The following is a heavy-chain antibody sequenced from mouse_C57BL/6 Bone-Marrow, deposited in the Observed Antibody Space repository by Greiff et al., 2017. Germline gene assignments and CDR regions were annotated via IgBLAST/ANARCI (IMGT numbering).Heavy chain of an antibody. CDR3: ARHYYGSSYAMDY. CDR2: ISRGGSYT. Sequence: EVQVVESGGDLVKPGGSLKLSCAASGFTFSSYGMSWVRQTPDKRLEWVATISRGGSYTYYPDSVKGRFTISRDNAKNTLYLQMSSLKSEDTAMYYCARHYYGSSYAMDYWGQGTSVTVSS. CDR1: GFTFSSYG. V-gene: IGHV5-6*01. D-gene: IGHD1-1*01. J-gene: IGHJ4*01.